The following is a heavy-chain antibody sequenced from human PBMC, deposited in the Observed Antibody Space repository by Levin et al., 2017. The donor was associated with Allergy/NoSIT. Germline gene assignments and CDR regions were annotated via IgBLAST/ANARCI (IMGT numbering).Heavy chain of an antibody. CDR1: GGSISSYY. J-gene: IGHJ5*02. CDR2: IYYSGST. Sequence: GSLRLSCTVSGGSISSYYWSWIRQPPGKGLEWIGYIYYSGSTNYNPSLKSRVTISVDTSKNQFSLKLSSVTAADTAVYYCARLVRSSSGSNWFDPWGQGTLVTVSS. CDR3: ARLVRSSSGSNWFDP. V-gene: IGHV4-59*08. D-gene: IGHD6-19*01.